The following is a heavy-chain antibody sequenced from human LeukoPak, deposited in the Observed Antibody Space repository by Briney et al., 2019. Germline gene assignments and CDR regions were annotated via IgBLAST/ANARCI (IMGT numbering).Heavy chain of an antibody. CDR2: IYYSGST. CDR3: ARHASVSGNWPRPLDY. D-gene: IGHD3-3*01. J-gene: IGHJ4*02. CDR1: GGSISSSSYY. V-gene: IGHV4-39*01. Sequence: NPSETLSLTCTVSGGSISSSSYYWGWVRQPPGKGLEWIANIYYSGSTYYSPSLRSRVTISVDTSKNQFSLKLTSVTAADTAVYYCARHASVSGNWPRPLDYWGQGSLSPSPQ.